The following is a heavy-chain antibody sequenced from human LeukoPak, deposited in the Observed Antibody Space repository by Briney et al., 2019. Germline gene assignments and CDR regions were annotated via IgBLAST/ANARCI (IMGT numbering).Heavy chain of an antibody. CDR1: GFTFDDYA. CDR3: AARPPATDAFDI. J-gene: IGHJ3*02. V-gene: IGHV3-9*01. D-gene: IGHD5-12*01. Sequence: GRSLRLSCAASGFTFDDYAMHWVRQAPGKGLEWVSGISWNSGSIGYADSVKGRFTISRDNAKNSLYLQMNSLTAEDTAVYYCAARPPATDAFDIWGQGTMVTVSS. CDR2: ISWNSGSI.